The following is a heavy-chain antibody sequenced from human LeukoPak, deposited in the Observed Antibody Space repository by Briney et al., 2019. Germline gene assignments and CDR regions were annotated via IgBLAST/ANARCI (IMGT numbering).Heavy chain of an antibody. CDR2: IPYDGSNK. V-gene: IGHV3-30*03. J-gene: IGHJ4*02. D-gene: IGHD5-18*01. Sequence: PGGSLRLSCAASGFTFSSYGMHWVRQAPGKGLEWVAVIPYDGSNKYYADSVKGRFTISRDNSKNTVFLQMDSLRAEDTAKYYCSRERGDREFDYWGQGILVTVSS. CDR1: GFTFSSYG. CDR3: SRERGDREFDY.